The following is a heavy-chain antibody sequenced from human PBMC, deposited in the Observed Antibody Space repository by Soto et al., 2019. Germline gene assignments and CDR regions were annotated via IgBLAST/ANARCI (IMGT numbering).Heavy chain of an antibody. D-gene: IGHD3-10*01. CDR2: ISGSGGST. J-gene: IGHJ4*02. CDR1: GFTFSSYA. Sequence: GGSLRLSCAASGFTFSSYAMSWVRQAPGKGLEWVSAISGSGGSTYYADSVKGRFTISRDNSKNTLYLQMSSLRAEDTAVYYCAKAPRGTMVRGVIPGWGQGTLVTVSS. CDR3: AKAPRGTMVRGVIPG. V-gene: IGHV3-23*01.